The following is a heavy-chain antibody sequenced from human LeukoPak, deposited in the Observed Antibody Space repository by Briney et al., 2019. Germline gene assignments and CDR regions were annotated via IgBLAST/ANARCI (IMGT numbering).Heavy chain of an antibody. CDR2: IYSGGST. D-gene: IGHD3-10*01. CDR1: GFTVSSNY. Sequence: GGSLRLSCAASGFTVSSNYMSWVRQAPGKGLEWVSVIYSGGSTYYADSVKGRFTISRHNSKNTLYLQMNSLKTEDTAVYYCTTGITMVRGTDYWGQGTLVTVSS. CDR3: TTGITMVRGTDY. J-gene: IGHJ4*02. V-gene: IGHV3-53*01.